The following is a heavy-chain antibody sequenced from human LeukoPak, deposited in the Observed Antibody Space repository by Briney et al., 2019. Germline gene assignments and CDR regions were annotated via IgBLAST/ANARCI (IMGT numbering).Heavy chain of an antibody. V-gene: IGHV3-53*01. D-gene: IGHD4-23*01. J-gene: IGHJ4*02. CDR3: ASGIRWSTDFDY. CDR2: IYSGGST. Sequence: PGGSLRLSCAASGVSVSSNYMSWVRQAPGKRLEWVFVIYSGGSTYYPDSVKGRFTISRDNSNNSLYLQMNSLGAGDTAVYYCASGIRWSTDFDYWGQGTLVTVSS. CDR1: GVSVSSNY.